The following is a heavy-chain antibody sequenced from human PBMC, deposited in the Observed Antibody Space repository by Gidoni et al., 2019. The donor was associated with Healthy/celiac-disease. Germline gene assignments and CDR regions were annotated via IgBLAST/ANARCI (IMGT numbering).Heavy chain of an antibody. D-gene: IGHD3-22*01. Sequence: QVQLQESGPGLVKPSETLSLTCTVSGGSISSYYWSWIRQPPGKGLEWIGYIYYSGSTNYNPSLKSRVTISVDTSKNQFSLKLSSVTAADTAVYYCARDSGYYDSSGYYYYFDYWGQGTLVTVSS. CDR3: ARDSGYYDSSGYYYYFDY. CDR2: IYYSGST. CDR1: GGSISSYY. V-gene: IGHV4-59*01. J-gene: IGHJ4*02.